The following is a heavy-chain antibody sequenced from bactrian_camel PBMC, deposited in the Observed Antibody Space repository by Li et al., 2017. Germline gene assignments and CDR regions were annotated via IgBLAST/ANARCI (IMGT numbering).Heavy chain of an antibody. CDR3: AVNRGLRRRRSCRDIGGY. V-gene: IGHV3S53*01. CDR2: LSTAGGT. CDR1: GITTDEAD. J-gene: IGHJ4*01. D-gene: IGHD5*01. Sequence: HVQLVESGGGSVQAGGSLRLSCTASGITTDEADMGWYRQRPGNDRELVAKLSTAGGTDFPNSEIERFTISRNIAKNTVYLQMNSLTPEDTAVYYCAVNRGLRRRRSCRDIGGYWGQGTQ.